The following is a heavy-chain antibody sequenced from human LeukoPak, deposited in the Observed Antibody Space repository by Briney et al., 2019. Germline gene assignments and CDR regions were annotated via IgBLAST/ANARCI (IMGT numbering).Heavy chain of an antibody. CDR1: GGSISSGGYY. J-gene: IGHJ5*02. CDR3: ARYLYSSGYEFYP. V-gene: IGHV4-31*03. D-gene: IGHD3-22*01. Sequence: SETLSLTCTVSGGSISSGGYYWSWIRQLPGKGLEWIGYIYYSGSTFYNPSLKSRVTISVDTSKNQFSLKMSSVTAADTAVYYCARYLYSSGYEFYPWGQGTLVTVSS. CDR2: IYYSGST.